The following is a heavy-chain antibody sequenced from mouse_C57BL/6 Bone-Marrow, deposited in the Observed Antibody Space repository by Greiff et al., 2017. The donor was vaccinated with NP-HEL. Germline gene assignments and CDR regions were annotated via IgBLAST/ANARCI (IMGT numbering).Heavy chain of an antibody. CDR2: IYPRDGSP. CDR3: ARRGFSYFDY. D-gene: IGHD6-1*01. J-gene: IGHJ2*01. CDR1: GYTFTSYD. Sequence: QVQLQQSGPELVKPGASVKLSCKASGYTFTSYDINWVKQRPGQGLEWIGWIYPRDGSPKINEKFKGKATLTVDTSSSTAYMELHSLTSEDSAVYVCARRGFSYFDYWGQGTTLTVSS. V-gene: IGHV1-85*01.